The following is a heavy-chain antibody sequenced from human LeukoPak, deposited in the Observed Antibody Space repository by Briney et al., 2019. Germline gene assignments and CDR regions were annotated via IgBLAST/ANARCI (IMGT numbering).Heavy chain of an antibody. V-gene: IGHV1-69*05. CDR2: IIPIFGTA. D-gene: IGHD3-16*02. Sequence: SVKVSCKASGGTFSSYAISWVRQAPGQGLEWMGRIIPIFGTANYAKKFQGRVTITTDESTSTAYMELSSLRSEDTAVYYCAILGITFGGVIVEIFDYWGQGTLVTVSS. CDR3: AILGITFGGVIVEIFDY. J-gene: IGHJ4*02. CDR1: GGTFSSYA.